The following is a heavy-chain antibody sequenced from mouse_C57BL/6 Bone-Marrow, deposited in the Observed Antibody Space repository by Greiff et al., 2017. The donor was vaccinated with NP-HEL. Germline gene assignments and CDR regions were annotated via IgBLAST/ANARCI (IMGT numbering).Heavy chain of an antibody. CDR1: GFSLTSYG. V-gene: IGHV2-2*01. J-gene: IGHJ4*01. Sequence: QVHVKQSGPGLVQPSQSLSITCTVSGFSLTSYGVHWVRQSPGKGLEWLGVIWSGGSTDYNAAFISRLSISKDNSKSQVFFKMNSLQADDTAIYYCARLVIEGDAMDYWGQGTSVTVSS. D-gene: IGHD3-1*01. CDR2: IWSGGST. CDR3: ARLVIEGDAMDY.